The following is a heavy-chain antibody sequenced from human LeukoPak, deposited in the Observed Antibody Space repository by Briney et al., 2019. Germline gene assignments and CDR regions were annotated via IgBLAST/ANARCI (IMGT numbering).Heavy chain of an antibody. CDR2: MNPNSGNT. Sequence: ASVKVFCKASGYTFTSYGISWVRQAPGQGLEWMGWMNPNSGNTGYAQKFQARVTFTRITSISTAYMELRSLRPEDTAVYYCARGERGYRYGFEYFQRWGQGTLVTVSS. D-gene: IGHD5-18*01. V-gene: IGHV1-8*03. J-gene: IGHJ1*01. CDR3: ARGERGYRYGFEYFQR. CDR1: GYTFTSYG.